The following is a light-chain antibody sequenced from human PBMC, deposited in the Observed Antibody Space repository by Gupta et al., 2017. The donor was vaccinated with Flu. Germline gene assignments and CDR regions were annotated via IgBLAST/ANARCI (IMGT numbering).Light chain of an antibody. CDR2: AAS. Sequence: DIQMTQSPSSLSASVGDRVTITCRASQSISSYLNWYQQKPGKAPKLLIYAASRLQSGVPSRFSGSGAGTDFTLTISRRQHEDFANYYWQQSYSTHLFGQGTKLEIK. CDR1: QSISSY. V-gene: IGKV1-39*01. CDR3: QQSYSTHL. J-gene: IGKJ2*01.